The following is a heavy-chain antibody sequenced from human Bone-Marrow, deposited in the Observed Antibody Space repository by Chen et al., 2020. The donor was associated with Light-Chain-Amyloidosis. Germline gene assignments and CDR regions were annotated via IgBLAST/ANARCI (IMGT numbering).Heavy chain of an antibody. CDR3: VGQGYYSYAMDV. J-gene: IGHJ6*02. CDR1: GGSVNSGDDY. V-gene: IGHV4-61*08. CDR2: IYYTGIA. Sequence: QVQLQESGPGLVKPSETLSLTCTVSGGSVNSGDDYWTWIRQPPGKGLEWIGYIYYTGIANDNASLKRRVTITLVTSKNQFSLRLNSVAAGDTAVYYCVGQGYYSYAMDVWGQGTTGIVSS.